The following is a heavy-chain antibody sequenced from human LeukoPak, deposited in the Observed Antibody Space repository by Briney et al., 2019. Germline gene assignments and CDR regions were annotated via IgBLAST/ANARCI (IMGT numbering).Heavy chain of an antibody. CDR1: GGSISSSSYY. V-gene: IGHV4-39*01. Sequence: SETLSLTCTVSGGSISSSSYYWGWIRQPPGEGLEWIGSIYYSGSTYYNPSLKSRVTISVDTSKNQFSLKLSSVTAADTAVYSCARHRMYYYDSSGRGVADAFDIWGQGTMVTVSS. CDR3: ARHRMYYYDSSGRGVADAFDI. D-gene: IGHD3-22*01. CDR2: IYYSGST. J-gene: IGHJ3*02.